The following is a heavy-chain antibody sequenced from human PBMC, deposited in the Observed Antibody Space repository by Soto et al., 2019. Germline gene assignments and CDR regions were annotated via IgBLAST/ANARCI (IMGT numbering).Heavy chain of an antibody. D-gene: IGHD3-16*01. J-gene: IGHJ6*02. CDR2: ISPYTGNT. Sequence: QVQLVQSGDEVKKPGASVKVSCKASGYIFVTYGIAWVRQAPRQGLEWMGWISPYTGNTHSASKVQGRLTMTTDTSTSTAYMDLGSLTSGDTAVYYCVMVDNYVAPTPQDVWGQGTTVTVSS. V-gene: IGHV1-18*01. CDR3: VMVDNYVAPTPQDV. CDR1: GYIFVTYG.